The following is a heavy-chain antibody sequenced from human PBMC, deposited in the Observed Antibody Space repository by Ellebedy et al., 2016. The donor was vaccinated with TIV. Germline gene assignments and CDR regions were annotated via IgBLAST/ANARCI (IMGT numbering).Heavy chain of an antibody. J-gene: IGHJ5*02. V-gene: IGHV3-7*01. CDR3: VSRGSSSS. CDR1: GFTFGTYW. CDR2: INQVGSQI. Sequence: GESLKISXAASGFTFGTYWMSWVRQAPGEGLEWVANINQVGSQIYHVDSVKGRFSISRDNVKNSLSLQMNGLGVEDTAVYYCVSRGSSSSWGQGALVTVSS. D-gene: IGHD6-6*01.